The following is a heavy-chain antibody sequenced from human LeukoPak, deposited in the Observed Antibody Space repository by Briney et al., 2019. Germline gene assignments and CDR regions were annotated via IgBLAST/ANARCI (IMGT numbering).Heavy chain of an antibody. CDR1: GGSISSFY. D-gene: IGHD5-18*01. Sequence: SETLSLTCTVSGGSISSFYWSWIRQPPGKGLEWIGYIYYSGSTNYNPSLKSRVTISVDTSKNQFSLKLSSVTAADTAVYYCARHGGYSYVYFDFWGQGTLVTVSS. CDR3: ARHGGYSYVYFDF. J-gene: IGHJ4*02. V-gene: IGHV4-59*08. CDR2: IYYSGST.